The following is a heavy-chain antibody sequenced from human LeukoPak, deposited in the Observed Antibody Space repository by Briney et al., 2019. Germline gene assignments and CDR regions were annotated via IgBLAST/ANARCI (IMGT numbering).Heavy chain of an antibody. CDR3: ARQVYDSSGYYLRYFDL. V-gene: IGHV5-51*01. Sequence: GASLQISCQGSGYSFTSYWIGWVRQLPGKGLEWMGIIYPGDSDTRYSPSFQGQVTISADKSISTAYLQWSSLKASDTAMYYCARQVYDSSGYYLRYFDLWGRGTLVTVSS. D-gene: IGHD3-22*01. CDR1: GYSFTSYW. CDR2: IYPGDSDT. J-gene: IGHJ2*01.